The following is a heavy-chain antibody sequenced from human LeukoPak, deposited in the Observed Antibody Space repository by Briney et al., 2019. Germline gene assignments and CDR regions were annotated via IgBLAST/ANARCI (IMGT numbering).Heavy chain of an antibody. J-gene: IGHJ4*02. V-gene: IGHV4-4*07. Sequence: PSETLSLTCTVSGASISAFHWTWFRQPAGKGLEWIGFIYSSGSTLFNPSLKSRVAMSVDLTKNQLSLKLTSVTAADTAMYYCARKDGDYWGRGTLVTVSS. CDR3: ARKDGDY. CDR1: GASISAFH. CDR2: IYSSGST.